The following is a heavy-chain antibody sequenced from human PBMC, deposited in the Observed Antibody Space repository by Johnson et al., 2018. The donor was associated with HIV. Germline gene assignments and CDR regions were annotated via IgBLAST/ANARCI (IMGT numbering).Heavy chain of an antibody. Sequence: VQLVESGGGLVQPGRSLRLSCAASGFTFDDYAMHWVRQAPGQGLEWVAGISWNSGSIGYADSVKGRFTISRDNAKNSLYLQMNSLRAEDTALYYCARRSSYDAFDIWGQGTMVTVSS. CDR2: ISWNSGSI. CDR3: ARRSSYDAFDI. CDR1: GFTFDDYA. J-gene: IGHJ3*02. V-gene: IGHV3-9*01.